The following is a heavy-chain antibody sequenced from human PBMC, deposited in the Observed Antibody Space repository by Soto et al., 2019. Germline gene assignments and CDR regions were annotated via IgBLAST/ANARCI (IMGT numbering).Heavy chain of an antibody. CDR3: SRSLNS. Sequence: PGGSLRLSCAASGFTFSTYWMDWVRQTPGKGLEWVANINQDGSENTYVDSATGRFTMYRDNAKNSLYLQMSSLTAEDSALYYCSRSLNSWGQGTLVTVSS. J-gene: IGHJ4*02. CDR2: INQDGSEN. V-gene: IGHV3-7*01. CDR1: GFTFSTYW.